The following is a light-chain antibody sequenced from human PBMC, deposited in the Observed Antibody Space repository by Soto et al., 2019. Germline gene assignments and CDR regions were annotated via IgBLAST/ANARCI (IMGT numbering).Light chain of an antibody. CDR3: QQYCSSFLT. V-gene: IGKV3-20*01. CDR1: QSVSSSY. CDR2: GAS. J-gene: IGKJ4*01. Sequence: EIVLTQSPGTLSLSPGERATLSCRASQSVSSSYLAWYQQKPGQAPRLLIYGASSRATGIPDRFSGTGSGTDFTLTISRLEPEDFAVYYWQQYCSSFLTFGGGTKVEIK.